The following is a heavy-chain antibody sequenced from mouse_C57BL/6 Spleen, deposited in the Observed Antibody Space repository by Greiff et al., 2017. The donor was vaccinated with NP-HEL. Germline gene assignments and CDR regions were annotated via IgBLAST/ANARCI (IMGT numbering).Heavy chain of an antibody. CDR1: GYAFSSSW. D-gene: IGHD1-1*01. Sequence: VKLLESGPELVKPGASVKISCKASGYAFSSSWMNWVKQRPGKGLEWIGRIYPGDGDTNYNGKFKGKATLTADKSSSTAYMQLSSLTSEDSAVYFCARWLTTVVATGGHFDYWGQGTTLTVSS. V-gene: IGHV1-82*01. J-gene: IGHJ2*01. CDR3: ARWLTTVVATGGHFDY. CDR2: IYPGDGDT.